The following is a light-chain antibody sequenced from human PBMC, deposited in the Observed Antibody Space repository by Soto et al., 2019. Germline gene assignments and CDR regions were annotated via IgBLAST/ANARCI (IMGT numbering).Light chain of an antibody. CDR1: QSVSSN. J-gene: IGKJ4*01. CDR2: GAF. CDR3: QQYNDWPPLT. Sequence: EIVMTQSPATLSVSPGERATLSCRASQSVSSNLAWYQQKPGQAPRLLIYGAFTRATGIPDRFSGSGSGTEFTLTISSLQSEDFAVYYSQQYNDWPPLTFGGGTKVEI. V-gene: IGKV3-15*01.